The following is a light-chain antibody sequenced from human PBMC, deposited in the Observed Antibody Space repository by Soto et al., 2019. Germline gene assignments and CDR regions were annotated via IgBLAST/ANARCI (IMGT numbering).Light chain of an antibody. V-gene: IGLV2-11*01. J-gene: IGLJ1*01. Sequence: QSALTQPRSVSGSPGQSVTISCTGTSSDVGGYNYVSWYQQHPGKAPKLMIYDVSKRPSGVPDRFSGSKSGNTASLTISGLQAEDEADYYCCSYAGSYTPFDVLGTGTKLTVL. CDR3: CSYAGSYTPFDV. CDR2: DVS. CDR1: SSDVGGYNY.